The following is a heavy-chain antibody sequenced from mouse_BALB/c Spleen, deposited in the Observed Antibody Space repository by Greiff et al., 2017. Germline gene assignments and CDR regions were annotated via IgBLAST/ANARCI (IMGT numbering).Heavy chain of an antibody. CDR2: ISDGGSYT. CDR1: GFTFSDYY. V-gene: IGHV5-4*02. J-gene: IGHJ2*01. CDR3: ARDGGSSSYYFDY. D-gene: IGHD1-1*01. Sequence: EVKLMESGGGLVKPGGSLKLSCAASGFTFSDYYMYWVRQTPEKRLEWVATISDGGSYTYYPDSVTGRFTISRDNAKNNLYLQMSSLKSEDTAMYYCARDGGSSSYYFDYWGQGTTLTVSS.